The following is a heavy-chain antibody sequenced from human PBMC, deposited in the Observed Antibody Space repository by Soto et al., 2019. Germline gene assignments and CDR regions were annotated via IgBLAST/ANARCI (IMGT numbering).Heavy chain of an antibody. J-gene: IGHJ4*02. V-gene: IGHV5-51*01. CDR1: GYSFTSYW. Sequence: PGESLKISCNGSGYSFTSYWICWVRQMPWKGLEWMGIIYPGDSDTRYSPSFQGQVTISADKSISTAYLQWSSLKASDTAMYYCARRGIWFGEYTFFDYWGQGTLVTVSS. D-gene: IGHD3-10*01. CDR2: IYPGDSDT. CDR3: ARRGIWFGEYTFFDY.